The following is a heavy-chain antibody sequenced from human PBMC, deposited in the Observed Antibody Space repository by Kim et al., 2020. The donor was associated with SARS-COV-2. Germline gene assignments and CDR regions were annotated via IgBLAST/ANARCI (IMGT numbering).Heavy chain of an antibody. Sequence: GESLKISCKGSGYSFTSYWIGWVRQMPGKGLEWMGIIYPGDSDTRYSPPFQGQVTISADKSISTAYLQWSSLKASDTAMYYCARTKEVYCTNGVCYEGAIGFDIWGQETMVTVSS. CDR1: GYSFTSYW. CDR2: IYPGDSDT. CDR3: ARTKEVYCTNGVCYEGAIGFDI. D-gene: IGHD2-8*01. V-gene: IGHV5-51*01. J-gene: IGHJ3*02.